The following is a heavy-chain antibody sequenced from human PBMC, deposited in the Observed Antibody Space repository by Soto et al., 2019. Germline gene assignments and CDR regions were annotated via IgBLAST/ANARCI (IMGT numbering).Heavy chain of an antibody. D-gene: IGHD1-26*01. Sequence: GGSLRLSCAASGFTFTDHYMDWVRQAPGKGLEWVGRSTNKANSFIAEYAASVKGRFTISRDDSQNSLYLQMNSLRDEDTAVYYCARDQWELPLDYWGQGTLVTVSS. V-gene: IGHV3-72*01. CDR2: STNKANSFIA. CDR1: GFTFTDHY. J-gene: IGHJ4*02. CDR3: ARDQWELPLDY.